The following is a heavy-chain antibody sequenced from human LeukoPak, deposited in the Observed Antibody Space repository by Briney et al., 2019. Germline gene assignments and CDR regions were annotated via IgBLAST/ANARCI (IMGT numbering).Heavy chain of an antibody. CDR2: ISGSGGST. D-gene: IGHD3-22*01. J-gene: IGHJ4*02. V-gene: IGHV3-23*01. CDR3: AGTNYYDSSGYYTD. Sequence: GGSLRLSCAASGFTFSSYWMSWVRQVPGKGLEWVSVISGSGGSTYYADSVKGRFTISRDNSKNTLYLQMNSLRAEDTAVYYCAGTNYYDSSGYYTDWGQGTLVTVSS. CDR1: GFTFSSYW.